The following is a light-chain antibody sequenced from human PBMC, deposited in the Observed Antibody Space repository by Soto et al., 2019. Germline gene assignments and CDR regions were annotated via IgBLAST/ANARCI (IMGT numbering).Light chain of an antibody. CDR3: QHHNSYSEA. J-gene: IGKJ1*01. V-gene: IGKV1-5*01. CDR1: QSISNY. CDR2: GAS. Sequence: DIQMTQSPSSLSASVGDRVTITCWASQSISNYLNWYHLKPGTSPNLLMYGASYLKSGVPTRFSGSGSGTEFTLTISSLQPDDFATYYCQHHNSYSEAFGQGTKVDI.